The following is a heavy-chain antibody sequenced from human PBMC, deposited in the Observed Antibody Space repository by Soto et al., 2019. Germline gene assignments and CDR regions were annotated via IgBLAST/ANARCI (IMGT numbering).Heavy chain of an antibody. D-gene: IGHD3-9*01. Sequence: ASVKVSCKASGGTFSSYTISWVRQAPGQGLEWMGRIIPILGIANYAQKFQGRVTITADKSTSTAYMELSSLRSEDTAVYYCASLDYDILTGGVYWGQGTLVTVSS. J-gene: IGHJ4*02. CDR1: GGTFSSYT. CDR2: IIPILGIA. V-gene: IGHV1-69*02. CDR3: ASLDYDILTGGVY.